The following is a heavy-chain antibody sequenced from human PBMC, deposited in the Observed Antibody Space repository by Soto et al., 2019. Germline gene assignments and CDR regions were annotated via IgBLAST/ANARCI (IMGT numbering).Heavy chain of an antibody. J-gene: IGHJ4*02. V-gene: IGHV1-8*01. D-gene: IGHD6-6*01. CDR3: ARGSKLYSSSPEYFDY. CDR1: GYTFTSYD. Sequence: ASVKVSCKASGYTFTSYDINWVRQATGQGLEWMGWMNPNSGNTGYAQKFQGRVTMTRNTSISTAYMELNSLRAEDTAVYYCARGSKLYSSSPEYFDYWGQGTLVTVSS. CDR2: MNPNSGNT.